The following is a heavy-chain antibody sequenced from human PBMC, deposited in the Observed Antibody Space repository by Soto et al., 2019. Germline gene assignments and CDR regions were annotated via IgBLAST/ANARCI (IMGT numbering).Heavy chain of an antibody. V-gene: IGHV4-30-4*01. Sequence: PSETLSLTCTVSGGSITSGDYYWSWIRQPPGKGLEWIGYIYYSGSTYYNPSLKGRVTISVDTSKNQFSLKLSSVTAADTAVYYCARDWGSSGWPNWGQGVLVTVSS. CDR1: GGSITSGDYY. J-gene: IGHJ4*02. CDR3: ARDWGSSGWPN. CDR2: IYYSGST. D-gene: IGHD6-19*01.